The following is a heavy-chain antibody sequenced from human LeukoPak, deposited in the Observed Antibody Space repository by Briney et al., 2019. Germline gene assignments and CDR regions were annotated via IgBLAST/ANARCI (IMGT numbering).Heavy chain of an antibody. V-gene: IGHV1-8*01. D-gene: IGHD7-27*01. J-gene: IGHJ4*02. Sequence: ASVKVSCKASGYTFTSYDFNWVRQATGQRPELMGWMSPNSGDTGYAQKFQDRVTMTRNTSISTAYMELSSLRSDDTAVYYCARGLPNWGYDYWGPGTLVTVSS. CDR3: ARGLPNWGYDY. CDR1: GYTFTSYD. CDR2: MSPNSGDT.